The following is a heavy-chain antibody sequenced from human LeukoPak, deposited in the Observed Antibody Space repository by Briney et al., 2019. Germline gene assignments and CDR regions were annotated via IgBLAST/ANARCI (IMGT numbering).Heavy chain of an antibody. Sequence: SVKVSCKASGGTFSSYAISWVRQAPGPGLEWMGGIIPIFGTANYEQKFQVRVTITADESTSTAYMELSSLRSEDTAVYYCASQGIVGATRYFDYWGQGTLVTVSS. CDR3: ASQGIVGATRYFDY. V-gene: IGHV1-69*01. CDR1: GGTFSSYA. CDR2: IIPIFGTA. J-gene: IGHJ4*02. D-gene: IGHD1-26*01.